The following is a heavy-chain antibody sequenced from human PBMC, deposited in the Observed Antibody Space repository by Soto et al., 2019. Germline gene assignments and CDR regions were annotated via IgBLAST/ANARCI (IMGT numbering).Heavy chain of an antibody. V-gene: IGHV2-5*01. CDR1: GFSLSTSGVG. J-gene: IGHJ4*02. CDR2: IYWNDDK. Sequence: GSGPTLVNPTQTLTLTCTFSGFSLSTSGVGVGWIRQPPGKALEWLALIYWNDDKRYSPSLKSRLTITKDTSKNQVVLTMTNMDPVDTATYYCALPQHPGPKRWYFDYWGQGTLVTVSS. CDR3: ALPQHPGPKRWYFDY. D-gene: IGHD4-17*01.